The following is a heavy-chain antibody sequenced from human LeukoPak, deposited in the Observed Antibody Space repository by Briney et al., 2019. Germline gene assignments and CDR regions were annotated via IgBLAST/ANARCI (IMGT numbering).Heavy chain of an antibody. J-gene: IGHJ4*02. Sequence: PGGSLRLSCAASGFTFSSYSMNWVRQAPGKGLEWVSYISNSGSTIYYADSVKGRFTISRDNAKNSLFLQMNSLRAEDTAVYYCAKGRIGDYSRYYFDYWGQGTLVTVSS. CDR3: AKGRIGDYSRYYFDY. CDR1: GFTFSSYS. D-gene: IGHD4-17*01. CDR2: ISNSGSTI. V-gene: IGHV3-48*04.